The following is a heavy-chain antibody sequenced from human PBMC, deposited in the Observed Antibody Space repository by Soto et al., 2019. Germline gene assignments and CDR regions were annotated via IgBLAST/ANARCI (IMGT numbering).Heavy chain of an antibody. CDR3: AGPLNDLGYCSSTSCYLFQH. CDR2: IIPIFGTA. CDR1: GGTFSSYA. D-gene: IGHD2-2*01. V-gene: IGHV1-69*13. Sequence: ASVQVSCKASGGTFSSYAISWGRQAPGQGLEWMGGIIPIFGTANYAQKFQGRVTITADESTSTAYMKLSSLRSEDAAVYYCAGPLNDLGYCSSTSCYLFQHWGQGTLVTVSS. J-gene: IGHJ1*01.